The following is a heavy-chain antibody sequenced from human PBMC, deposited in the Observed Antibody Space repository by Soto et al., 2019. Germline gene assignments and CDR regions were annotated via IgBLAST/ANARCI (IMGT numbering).Heavy chain of an antibody. CDR1: GYTFTGYY. J-gene: IGHJ4*02. Sequence: ASVKVSCKASGYTFTGYYMHWVRQAPGQGLEWMGWVNPNSGGTNYAQKFQGRVTMTRDTSISTAYMELSRLRSDDTAVYYCARVRAEAHPMGLYFDYWGQGTLVTVSS. V-gene: IGHV1-2*02. D-gene: IGHD6-13*01. CDR2: VNPNSGGT. CDR3: ARVRAEAHPMGLYFDY.